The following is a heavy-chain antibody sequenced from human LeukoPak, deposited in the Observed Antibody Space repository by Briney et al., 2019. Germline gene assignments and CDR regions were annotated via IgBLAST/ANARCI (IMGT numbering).Heavy chain of an antibody. CDR2: IIPIFGTA. V-gene: IGHV1-69*01. J-gene: IGHJ4*02. CDR1: GGTFSSYA. D-gene: IGHD5-12*01. CDR3: AREPRYSAYDRVLDY. Sequence: GSSVKVSCKASGGTFSSYAISWVRQAPGQGLEWMGGIIPIFGTAKYAQKFQGRVTITADESTSTAYMELSRLRSEDTAVYYCAREPRYSAYDRVLDYWGQGTLVTVSS.